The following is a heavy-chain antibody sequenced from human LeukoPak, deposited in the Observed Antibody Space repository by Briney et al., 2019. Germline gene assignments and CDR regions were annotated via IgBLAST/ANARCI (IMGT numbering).Heavy chain of an antibody. CDR1: EXSFATYW. Sequence: GESLKISCKGSEXSFATYWSGWVRQMPGQGLEWMGIIFPGDSDTRYSPSFQGQVTISADKSISTAYLQWSSLKASDTAIYYCANEYCSGGNCYFDYWGQGTLVTVSS. CDR2: IFPGDSDT. J-gene: IGHJ4*02. V-gene: IGHV5-51*01. D-gene: IGHD2-15*01. CDR3: ANEYCSGGNCYFDY.